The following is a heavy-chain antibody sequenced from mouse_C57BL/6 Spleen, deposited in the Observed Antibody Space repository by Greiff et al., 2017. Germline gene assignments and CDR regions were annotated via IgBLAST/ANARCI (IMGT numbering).Heavy chain of an antibody. D-gene: IGHD2-14*01. V-gene: IGHV1-19*01. J-gene: IGHJ4*01. CDR2: INPYNGGT. Sequence: EVKLVESGPVLVKPGASVKMSCKASGYTFTDYYMNWVKQSHGKSLEWIGVINPYNGGTSYNQKFKGKATLTVDKSSSTAYMELNSLTSEDSAVYYCARGYTYAMDYWGQGTSVTVSS. CDR3: ARGYTYAMDY. CDR1: GYTFTDYY.